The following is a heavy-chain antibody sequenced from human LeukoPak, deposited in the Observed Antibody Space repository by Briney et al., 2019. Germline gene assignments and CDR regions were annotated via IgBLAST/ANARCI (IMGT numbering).Heavy chain of an antibody. V-gene: IGHV1-69*04. CDR3: AREGVATIIFY. CDR2: IIPILGIA. CDR1: GGTFSSYA. Sequence: ASVKVSCKASGGTFSSYAISWVRQAPGQGLECMGRIIPILGIANYAQKFQGRVTITADKSTSTAYMELSSLRSEDTAVYYCAREGVATIIFYWGQGTLVTVSS. D-gene: IGHD5-12*01. J-gene: IGHJ4*02.